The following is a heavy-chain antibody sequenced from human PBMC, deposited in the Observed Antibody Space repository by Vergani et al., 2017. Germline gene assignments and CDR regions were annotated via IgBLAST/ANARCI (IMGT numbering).Heavy chain of an antibody. CDR3: ARQQNIVVVVAATLPWFDP. CDR2: INPNSGGT. CDR1: GYTFTGYY. Sequence: QVQLVQSGAEVKKPGASVKVSCKASGYTFTGYYMHWVRQAPGQGLEWMGWINPNSGGTNDAQKFQGRVTMTRETSISTAYMELSRLRSDDTAVYYCARQQNIVVVVAATLPWFDPWGQGTLVTVSA. J-gene: IGHJ5*02. V-gene: IGHV1-2*02. D-gene: IGHD2-15*01.